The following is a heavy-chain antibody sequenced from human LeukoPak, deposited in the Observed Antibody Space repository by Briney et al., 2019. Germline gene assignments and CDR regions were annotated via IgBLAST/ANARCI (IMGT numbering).Heavy chain of an antibody. Sequence: GESLRLSCAASGFTFSSYAMSWVRQAPGKGLEWVSAISGSGGSTYYADSVKGRFTISRDNSKNTLYLQMNSLRAEDTAVYYCAKDGRIAVAGTLGGDWFDPWGRGTLVTVSS. CDR1: GFTFSSYA. V-gene: IGHV3-23*01. CDR2: ISGSGGST. J-gene: IGHJ5*02. D-gene: IGHD6-19*01. CDR3: AKDGRIAVAGTLGGDWFDP.